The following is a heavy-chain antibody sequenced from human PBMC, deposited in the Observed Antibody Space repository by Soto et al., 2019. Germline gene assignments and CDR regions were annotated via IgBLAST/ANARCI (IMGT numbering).Heavy chain of an antibody. J-gene: IGHJ6*02. CDR3: AARSGRNYYGMDV. D-gene: IGHD3-10*01. CDR2: AYYTGST. CDR1: GGSTSGYY. Sequence: SETLSLTCTVSGGSTSGYYWNWIRQSPGRGLEWIGFAYYTGSTNYNPSLESRVSISADTSNSQFSLKLTSVTAADTGVYYCAARSGRNYYGMDVWGQGTTVS. V-gene: IGHV4-59*01.